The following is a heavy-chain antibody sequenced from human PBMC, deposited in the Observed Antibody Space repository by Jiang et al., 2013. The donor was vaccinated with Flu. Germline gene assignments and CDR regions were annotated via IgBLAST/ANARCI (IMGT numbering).Heavy chain of an antibody. J-gene: IGHJ6*02. CDR3: ARILSAEGATRGHLWGMDV. D-gene: IGHD1-26*01. Sequence: KPTQTLTLTCTFSGFSLSTSGMCVSWIRQPPGKALEWLARIDWDDDKYYSTSLKTRLTISKDTSKNQVVLTMTNMDPVDTATYYCARILSAEGATRGHLWGMDVWGQGTTVTVSS. CDR1: GFSLSTSGMC. V-gene: IGHV2-70*11. CDR2: IDWDDDK.